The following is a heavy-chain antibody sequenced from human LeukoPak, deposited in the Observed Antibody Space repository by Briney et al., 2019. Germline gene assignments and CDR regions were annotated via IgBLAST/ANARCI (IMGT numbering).Heavy chain of an antibody. CDR2: IWYDGSNK. CDR1: GFTFSSYG. CDR3: ARDGGYSYGPLEYYFDY. V-gene: IGHV3-33*01. Sequence: PGRSLRLSCAASGFTFSSYGMHCVRQAPGKGLEWVAVIWYDGSNKYYADSVKGRFTISRDNSKNTLYLQMSSLRAEDTAVYSCARDGGYSYGPLEYYFDYWGQGTLVTVSS. D-gene: IGHD5-18*01. J-gene: IGHJ4*02.